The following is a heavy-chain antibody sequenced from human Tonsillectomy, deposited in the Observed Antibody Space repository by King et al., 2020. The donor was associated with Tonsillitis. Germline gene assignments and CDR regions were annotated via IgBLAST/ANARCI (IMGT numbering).Heavy chain of an antibody. D-gene: IGHD4-17*01. CDR3: ARNRDYGDYVDF. CDR2: IYHSGPT. V-gene: IGHV4-31*03. CDR1: GDSLTSGGYF. Sequence: QLQLQESGPGLVRPSQTLSLICSVSGDSLTSGGYFWSWIRQHPDKGLEWIGAIYHSGPTYHTPSLRRRLFMSVDTSKNQFSLRLTSVTAADTAVYYCARNRDYGDYVDFWGQGTLVAVSS. J-gene: IGHJ4*02.